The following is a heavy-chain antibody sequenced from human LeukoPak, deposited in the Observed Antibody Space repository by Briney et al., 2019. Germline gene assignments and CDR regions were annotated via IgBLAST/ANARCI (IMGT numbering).Heavy chain of an antibody. CDR1: GYTFTSYA. V-gene: IGHV1-3*01. CDR2: INAGNGNT. J-gene: IGHJ5*02. Sequence: GASVKVSCKASGYTFTSYAMHWVRQAPGQRLEWMGWINAGNGNTKYSQKFQGRVTITRDTSASTAYMELSSLRSEDTAVYYCARGRFVAGKHNWFDPWGREPWSPSPQ. D-gene: IGHD6-19*01. CDR3: ARGRFVAGKHNWFDP.